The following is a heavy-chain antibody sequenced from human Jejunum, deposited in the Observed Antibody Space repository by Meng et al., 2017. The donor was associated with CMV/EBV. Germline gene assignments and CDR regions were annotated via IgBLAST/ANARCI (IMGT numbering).Heavy chain of an antibody. Sequence: QVQLVESGGGLVKPGGSLRLSFAASGFTFDDYYMNWIRQAPGKGLEWVSSVSSVSSYTNYADSVKGRFTISRDNAKNSLYLQMNSLRAEDTAVYYCARDRYCTNGVCYTHFDSWGQGTLVTVPS. CDR3: ARDRYCTNGVCYTHFDS. J-gene: IGHJ4*02. V-gene: IGHV3-11*06. CDR2: VSSVSSYT. D-gene: IGHD2-8*01. CDR1: GFTFDDYY.